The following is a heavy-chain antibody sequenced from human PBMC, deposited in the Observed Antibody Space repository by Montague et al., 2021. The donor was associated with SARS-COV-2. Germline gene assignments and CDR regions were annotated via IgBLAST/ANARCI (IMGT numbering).Heavy chain of an antibody. V-gene: IGHV5-51*01. CDR3: ARRIHGTYYFDY. Sequence: QSAAEVKKPGESLKISCKGSGYRFSSYWIGWVRQMSGKGLEWMGIIYPGDSDTRCSPSLQGQVTISADKSITTAYLQWSSLKASDTAMYYCARRIHGTYYFDYWGQGTLVTVSS. J-gene: IGHJ4*02. CDR1: GYRFSSYW. D-gene: IGHD1-14*01. CDR2: IYPGDSDT.